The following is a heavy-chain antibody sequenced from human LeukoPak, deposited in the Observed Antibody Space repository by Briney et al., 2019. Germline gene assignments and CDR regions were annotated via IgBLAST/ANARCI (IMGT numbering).Heavy chain of an antibody. J-gene: IGHJ6*02. CDR2: SNAGNGNT. Sequence: GASVKVSCKASGYTFTSYATHWVRQAPGQQRKGMGWSNAGNGNTKYSQEFQGRLTISRDTSASTAYMELSRLRSEDMAVYYCATRRAADYYGMDVWGEGTTVTVS. V-gene: IGHV1-3*02. CDR3: ATRRAADYYGMDV. CDR1: GYTFTSYA. D-gene: IGHD6-13*01.